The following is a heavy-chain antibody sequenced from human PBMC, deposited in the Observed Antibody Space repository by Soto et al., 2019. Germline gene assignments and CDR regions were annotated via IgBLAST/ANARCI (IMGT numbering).Heavy chain of an antibody. CDR1: GGSLRGYY. J-gene: IGHJ4*02. CDR2: INQNGGT. CDR3: GRVPAGGEVY. D-gene: IGHD3-10*01. Sequence: SETLSLTCAVNGGSLRGYYWNWIRQSPGKGLEWIGEINQNGGTKYNPSLKSRVSISVVASTNQFSLKLNSVTAADTAVYYCGRVPAGGEVYWGQGTLVTVSS. V-gene: IGHV4-34*01.